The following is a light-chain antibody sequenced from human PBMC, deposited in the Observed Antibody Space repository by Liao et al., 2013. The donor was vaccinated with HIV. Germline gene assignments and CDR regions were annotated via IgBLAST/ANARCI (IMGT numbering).Light chain of an antibody. CDR1: KLENKY. J-gene: IGLJ2*01. Sequence: YELTQPPSVSVSPGQTASITCSGDKLENKYVSWYQKKPGQSPVLVMYQDKKRPSGIPERFSGSSSGTTVTLSISGAQVEDEADYYCYSAADNNLVFGGGTKLTVL. V-gene: IGLV3-27*01. CDR2: QDK. CDR3: YSAADNNLV.